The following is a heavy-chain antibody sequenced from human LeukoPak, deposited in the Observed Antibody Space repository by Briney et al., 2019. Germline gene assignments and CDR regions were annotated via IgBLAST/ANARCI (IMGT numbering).Heavy chain of an antibody. J-gene: IGHJ5*02. D-gene: IGHD6-19*01. CDR3: TKCTRPSYVSGWSNWFDP. V-gene: IGHV3-23*01. CDR2: VSGNGGST. CDR1: GFIFSSDA. Sequence: GGSLRLSCAASGFIFSSDAMNWVRLAPGKGLEWVSSVSGNGGSTFYADSVKGRFAISRDNSKNILYLQKNSLRAEDTALYYCTKCTRPSYVSGWSNWFDPWGQGTLVTVSS.